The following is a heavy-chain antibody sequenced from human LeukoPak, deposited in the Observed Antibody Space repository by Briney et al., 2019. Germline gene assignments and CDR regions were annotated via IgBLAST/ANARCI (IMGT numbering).Heavy chain of an antibody. CDR3: ARVAGLGVANGIDY. V-gene: IGHV1-18*01. CDR2: ISAYNGNT. Sequence: GASVKISCKASGYTFTSYGISWVRQAPGQGLEWMGWISAYNGNTNYAQKLQGRVTMTTDTSTSTAYMELRSLRSDDTAVYYCARVAGLGVANGIDYWGQGTLVTVSS. D-gene: IGHD3-10*01. CDR1: GYTFTSYG. J-gene: IGHJ4*02.